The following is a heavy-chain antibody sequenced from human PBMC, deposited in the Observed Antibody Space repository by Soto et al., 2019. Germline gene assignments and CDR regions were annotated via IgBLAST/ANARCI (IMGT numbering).Heavy chain of an antibody. J-gene: IGHJ4*02. Sequence: ASVKVSCKASGYTFTGYYMHWVRQAPGQGLEWMGWINPNSGGTNYAQKFQGRVTMTRDTSISTAYMELSRLRSDDTAVYYCATSHYDFWSGYLFDYWGQGTLVTVSS. CDR2: INPNSGGT. V-gene: IGHV1-2*02. D-gene: IGHD3-3*01. CDR1: GYTFTGYY. CDR3: ATSHYDFWSGYLFDY.